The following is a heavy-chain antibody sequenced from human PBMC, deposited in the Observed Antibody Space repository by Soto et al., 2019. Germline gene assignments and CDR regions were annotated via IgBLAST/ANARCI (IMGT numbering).Heavy chain of an antibody. D-gene: IGHD5-12*01. CDR3: ARGRKVAPTLDY. CDR2: INHSGST. V-gene: IGHV4-34*01. Sequence: SETLSLTCAVYGGSFSGYYWSWIRQPPGKGLEWIGEINHSGSTNYNPSLKSRVTISVDTSKNQFSLTLSSVTAADTAVYYCARGRKVAPTLDYWGQGTLVIVSS. CDR1: GGSFSGYY. J-gene: IGHJ4*02.